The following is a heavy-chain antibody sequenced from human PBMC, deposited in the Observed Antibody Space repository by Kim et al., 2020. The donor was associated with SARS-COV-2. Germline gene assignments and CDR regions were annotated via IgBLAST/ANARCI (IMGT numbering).Heavy chain of an antibody. CDR3: ARDDSSGYYEWGYFDY. CDR2: IYYSGST. Sequence: SETLSLTCTVSGGSISSGGYYWSWIRQHPGKGLEWIGYIYYSGSTYYNPSLKSRVTISVDTSKNQFSLKLSSVTAADTAVYYCARDDSSGYYEWGYFDYWGQGTLVTVSS. D-gene: IGHD3-22*01. J-gene: IGHJ4*02. CDR1: GGSISSGGYY. V-gene: IGHV4-31*03.